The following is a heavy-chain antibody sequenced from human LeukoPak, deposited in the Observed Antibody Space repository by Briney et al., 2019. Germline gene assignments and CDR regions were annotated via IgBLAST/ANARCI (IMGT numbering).Heavy chain of an antibody. CDR3: AKDQWDSSWLHDAFDI. D-gene: IGHD6-13*01. CDR1: GGSISSYY. Sequence: SETLSLTCTVSGGSISSYYWSWIRQPAGKGLEWIGRIYTSGSTNYNPSLKSRVTMSVDTSKNQFSLKLSSVTAEDTAVYYCAKDQWDSSWLHDAFDIWGQGTMVTVSS. J-gene: IGHJ3*02. CDR2: IYTSGST. V-gene: IGHV4-4*07.